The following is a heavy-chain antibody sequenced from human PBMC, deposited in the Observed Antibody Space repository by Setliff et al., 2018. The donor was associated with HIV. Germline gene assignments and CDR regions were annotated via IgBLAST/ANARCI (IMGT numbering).Heavy chain of an antibody. CDR3: ARNFGLSPSGKYYYYYGMDI. D-gene: IGHD3-10*01. Sequence: ASVKVSCKSFGYNFNNFGISWVRQAPGQGLEWMGWISAYNGNTNYAQKLQGRVTMTTDTSTSTAYMELRSLRSDDTAVYYCARNFGLSPSGKYYYYYGMDIWGQGTTVTSP. V-gene: IGHV1-18*01. CDR2: ISAYNGNT. CDR1: GYNFNNFG. J-gene: IGHJ6*02.